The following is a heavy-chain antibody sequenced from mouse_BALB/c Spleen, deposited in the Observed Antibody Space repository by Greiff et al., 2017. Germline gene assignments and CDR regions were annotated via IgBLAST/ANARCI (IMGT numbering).Heavy chain of an antibody. CDR1: GYTFSSYW. CDR2: ILPGSGST. D-gene: IGHD2-14*01. CDR3: ARVGDRYDWYFDV. Sequence: QVQLQQSGAELMKPGASVKISCKATGYTFSSYWIEWVKQRPGHGLEWIGEILPGSGSTNYNEKFKGKATFTAGTSSNTAYMQLSSLTSEDSAVYYCARVGDRYDWYFDVWGAGTTVTVSS. V-gene: IGHV1-9*01. J-gene: IGHJ1*01.